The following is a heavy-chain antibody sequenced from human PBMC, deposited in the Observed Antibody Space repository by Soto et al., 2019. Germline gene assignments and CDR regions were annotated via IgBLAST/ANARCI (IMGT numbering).Heavy chain of an antibody. Sequence: QVQLQESGPGLVKPSQTLSLTCTVSGGSISSGGYYWSWIRQHPGKGLEWLGYIDYSGRTYYNPSLKSRVTRSVDTSKNQFSLKLSSVTAADTAVYYCARGRDMIVVVGAFDLWGQGTMVTVSS. CDR3: ARGRDMIVVVGAFDL. CDR1: GGSISSGGYY. J-gene: IGHJ3*01. V-gene: IGHV4-31*03. CDR2: IDYSGRT. D-gene: IGHD3-22*01.